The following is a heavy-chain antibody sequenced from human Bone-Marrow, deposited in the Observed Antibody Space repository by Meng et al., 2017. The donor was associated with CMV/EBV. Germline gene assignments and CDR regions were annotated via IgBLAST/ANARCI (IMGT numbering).Heavy chain of an antibody. CDR1: GYTFTSYY. CDR2: INPSGGST. CDR3: ATQNTARGPHFDY. V-gene: IGHV1-46*01. Sequence: ASVKVSCKASGYTFTSYYMHWVRQAPGQGLEWMGIINPSGGSTSYAQKFQGRVTMTEDTSTDTAYMELSGLRSEDTAVYYCATQNTARGPHFDYWGQGTLVAVSS. J-gene: IGHJ4*02. D-gene: IGHD5-18*01.